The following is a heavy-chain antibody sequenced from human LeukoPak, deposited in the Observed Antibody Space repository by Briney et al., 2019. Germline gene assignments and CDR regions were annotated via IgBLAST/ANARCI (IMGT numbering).Heavy chain of an antibody. Sequence: PGGSLRLSCAASGFTFNKYATNWVRQPPGKGLEWVSSIAGTGGSTYYADSVKGRFTLSRDNSENTLYLQLNSLRAEDSGIYYCAKAFRIVGIGNPDDAFDVWGQGTVVTVS. CDR3: AKAFRIVGIGNPDDAFDV. CDR2: IAGTGGST. V-gene: IGHV3-23*01. J-gene: IGHJ3*01. D-gene: IGHD1-26*01. CDR1: GFTFNKYA.